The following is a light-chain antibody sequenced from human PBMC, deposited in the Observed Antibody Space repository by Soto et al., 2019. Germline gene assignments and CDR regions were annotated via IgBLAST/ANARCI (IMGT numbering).Light chain of an antibody. V-gene: IGKV3D-15*01. CDR3: QQYNNWPAIT. Sequence: EIVMTQSPATLSVSPGERATLSCRASQSVNSNYLAWYQQKPGQAPRLLIYGISKRATDIPDRFSGSGSGTEFTLTISSLQSEDFAVYYCQQYNNWPAITFGQGTRLEI. CDR2: GIS. J-gene: IGKJ5*01. CDR1: QSVNSN.